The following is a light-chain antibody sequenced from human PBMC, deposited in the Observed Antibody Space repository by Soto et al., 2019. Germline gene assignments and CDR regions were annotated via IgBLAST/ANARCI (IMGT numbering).Light chain of an antibody. V-gene: IGKV2-30*02. J-gene: IGKJ5*01. CDR1: QSLVHSDGIAY. Sequence: DVVMTQSPLSLPVTLGQPASISCRSNQSLVHSDGIAYFSWFQQRPGRSPRRLIYKVSNRDSGVPARFSGSGSGTDFALKISRLEAEDVGVYYCKQGTHWPITFGQGTRLEIK. CDR2: KVS. CDR3: KQGTHWPIT.